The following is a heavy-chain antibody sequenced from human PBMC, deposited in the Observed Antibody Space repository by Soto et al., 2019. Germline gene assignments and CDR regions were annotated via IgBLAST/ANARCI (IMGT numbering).Heavy chain of an antibody. CDR3: AKDHLGGAVADSFDY. D-gene: IGHD6-19*01. J-gene: IGHJ4*02. Sequence: EVQLLESGGGLVQPGGSLRLSCTASGFTFNGYAMNWVRQAPGKGLEWVSAVTSGGTTTYYADSVKGRFIISRDNSRSTVYLQMNRLGVEDTAIYYCAKDHLGGAVADSFDYWGRGTLVTVSS. CDR2: VTSGGTTT. CDR1: GFTFNGYA. V-gene: IGHV3-23*01.